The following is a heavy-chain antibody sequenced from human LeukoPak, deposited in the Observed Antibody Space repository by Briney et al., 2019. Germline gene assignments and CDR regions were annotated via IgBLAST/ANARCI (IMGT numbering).Heavy chain of an antibody. CDR1: GGSISSGTYY. V-gene: IGHV4-31*03. J-gene: IGHJ4*02. Sequence: SETLSLTCTVSGGSISSGTYYWNWIRQHPEKGLEWIGYISNSGNIFYNPSLKSRVTLSIDTSKNQFSLHLSSVTVADTAMYYCARAPPRDLYFDYWGQGTLVTVSS. D-gene: IGHD3-3*01. CDR3: ARAPPRDLYFDY. CDR2: ISNSGNI.